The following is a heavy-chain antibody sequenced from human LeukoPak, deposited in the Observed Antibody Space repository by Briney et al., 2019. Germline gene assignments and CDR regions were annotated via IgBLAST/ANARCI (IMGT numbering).Heavy chain of an antibody. J-gene: IGHJ4*02. CDR3: ATWYSYGHYFDY. D-gene: IGHD5-18*01. CDR1: GYTLTELS. V-gene: IGHV1-24*01. CDR2: FDPEDGET. Sequence: ASVKVSCKVSGYTLTELSMHWVRQAPGKGLEWMGGFDPEDGETIYAQKFQGRVTMTEDTSTDTAYMELSSLRSEDTAVYYCATWYSYGHYFDYWGQGTLVTVSS.